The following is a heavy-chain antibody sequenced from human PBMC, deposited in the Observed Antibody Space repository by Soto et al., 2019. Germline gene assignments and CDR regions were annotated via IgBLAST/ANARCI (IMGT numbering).Heavy chain of an antibody. CDR1: GGSISRSSYY. Sequence: PSETLSLTCTVSGGSISRSSYYWGWIRQPPGKGLEWIGSIYYSGSTYYNPSLKSRVTISVDTSKNRFSLKLSSVTAADTAVYYCAEGTTLLQSHYYYYYGMDAWGQGTTVT. CDR3: AEGTTLLQSHYYYYYGMDA. J-gene: IGHJ6*02. V-gene: IGHV4-39*01. D-gene: IGHD2-15*01. CDR2: IYYSGST.